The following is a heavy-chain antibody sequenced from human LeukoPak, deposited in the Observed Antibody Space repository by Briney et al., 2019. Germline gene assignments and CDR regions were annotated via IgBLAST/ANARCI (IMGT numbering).Heavy chain of an antibody. CDR2: IYSGGTT. J-gene: IGHJ4*02. CDR1: GNYW. D-gene: IGHD3-10*01. Sequence: GGSLRLSCAASGNYWMHWVRQAPGKGLDWISVIYSGGTTYYADSVKGRFTISRDISKNTLYLQMISLRADDTAVYYCAKARGRYFDYWGQGTLVTVSS. V-gene: IGHV3-53*01. CDR3: AKARGRYFDY.